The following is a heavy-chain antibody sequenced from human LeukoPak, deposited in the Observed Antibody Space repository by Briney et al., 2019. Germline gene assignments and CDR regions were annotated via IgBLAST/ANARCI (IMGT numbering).Heavy chain of an antibody. CDR3: AKSNGYSLIDY. V-gene: IGHV4-39*01. J-gene: IGHJ4*02. CDR1: GASISSSNYY. CDR2: IYSSGNT. D-gene: IGHD5-24*01. Sequence: SETLSLTCAVSGASISSSNYYWGWVRQSPGKGLEWIGNIYSSGNTYYNASLKSRVTMYIDTSKNQFSLKLSSVTAADTAMYYCAKSNGYSLIDYWGQGTLVTVSS.